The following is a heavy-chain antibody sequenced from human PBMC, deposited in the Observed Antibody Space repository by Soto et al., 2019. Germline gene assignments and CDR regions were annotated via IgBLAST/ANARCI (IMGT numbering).Heavy chain of an antibody. V-gene: IGHV1-69*01. J-gene: IGHJ4*02. D-gene: IGHD3-10*01. Sequence: QMQLVQSGAEVKKPGSSVKVSCKASGGTFSSYAISWVRQAPGQGLEWMGGIIPIFGTANYAQKFQGRVTITADESTSTAYMELSSLRSEDTAVYYCARAKTDRTYYYGSGSYYGNDYWGQGTLVTVSS. CDR2: IIPIFGTA. CDR3: ARAKTDRTYYYGSGSYYGNDY. CDR1: GGTFSSYA.